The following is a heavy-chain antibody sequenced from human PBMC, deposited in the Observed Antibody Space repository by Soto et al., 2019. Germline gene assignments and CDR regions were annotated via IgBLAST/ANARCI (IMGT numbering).Heavy chain of an antibody. CDR1: GYTFTSYY. J-gene: IGHJ4*02. V-gene: IGHV1-46*03. D-gene: IGHD4-4*01. CDR3: ARDYLLHDYSNYGFDY. CDR2: INPSGGST. Sequence: VASVKVSCKASGYTFTSYYMHWVRQAPGQGLEWMGIINPSGGSTSYAQKFQGRVTMTRDTSTSTVYMELSSLRSEDTAVYYCARDYLLHDYSNYGFDYWGQGTLVTVSS.